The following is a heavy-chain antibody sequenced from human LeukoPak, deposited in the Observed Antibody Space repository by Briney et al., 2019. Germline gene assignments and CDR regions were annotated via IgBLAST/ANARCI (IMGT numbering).Heavy chain of an antibody. V-gene: IGHV4-31*03. CDR1: GGSISSGGYY. CDR3: ARGRVVAATLNFDY. Sequence: SETLSLTCTVSGGSISSGGYYCSWIRQHPGKGLEWIGYIYYSGSTYYNPSLKSRVTISVDTSKNQFSLKLSSVTAADTAVYYCARGRVVAATLNFDYGGQGTPVTVSS. D-gene: IGHD2-15*01. CDR2: IYYSGST. J-gene: IGHJ4*02.